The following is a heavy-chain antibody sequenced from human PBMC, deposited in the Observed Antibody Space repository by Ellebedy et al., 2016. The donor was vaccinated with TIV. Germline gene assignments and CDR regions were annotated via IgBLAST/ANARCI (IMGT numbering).Heavy chain of an antibody. Sequence: GESLKISCKCSGYSFTRYWISCVRQMPGKGLEWMGRIDPSDSYTNYSPSFQGHVTISADKYISTAYRQWSSLKASDTAMYYCARNSSYGEGNGYYYYYGMDVWGQGTTVTVSS. CDR2: IDPSDSYT. CDR1: GYSFTRYW. V-gene: IGHV5-10-1*01. CDR3: ARNSSYGEGNGYYYYYGMDV. D-gene: IGHD6-13*01. J-gene: IGHJ6*02.